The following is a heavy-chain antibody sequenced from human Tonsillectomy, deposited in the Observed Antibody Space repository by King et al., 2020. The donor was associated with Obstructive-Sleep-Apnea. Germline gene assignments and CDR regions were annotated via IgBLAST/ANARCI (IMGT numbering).Heavy chain of an antibody. Sequence: QLQESGPGLVKPSETLSLTCTVSGGSISSYYWSWIRQPAGKGLEWIGRIYTRGSTNYNPSLKSRVTMSVDTAKNQFSLKLGSVTAADTAVYYCARGGSSGVSYYFDYWGQGTLVTVSS. V-gene: IGHV4-4*07. CDR2: IYTRGST. CDR3: ARGGSSGVSYYFDY. CDR1: GGSISSYY. D-gene: IGHD6-19*01. J-gene: IGHJ4*02.